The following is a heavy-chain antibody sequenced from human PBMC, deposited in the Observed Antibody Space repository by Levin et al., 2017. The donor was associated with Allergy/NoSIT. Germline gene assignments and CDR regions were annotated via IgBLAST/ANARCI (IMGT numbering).Heavy chain of an antibody. V-gene: IGHV1-69*13. CDR2: IIPLFDTA. CDR1: GGTFSNYA. CDR3: ARATYYYDSSGYDFPDY. Sequence: SVKVSCKASGGTFSNYAFSWVRQAPGQGLEWMGGIIPLFDTANYAQKFQGRVTITADESTSTAYMELSSLRSEDTAVYYYARATYYYDSSGYDFPDYWGRGTLVTVSS. J-gene: IGHJ4*02. D-gene: IGHD3-22*01.